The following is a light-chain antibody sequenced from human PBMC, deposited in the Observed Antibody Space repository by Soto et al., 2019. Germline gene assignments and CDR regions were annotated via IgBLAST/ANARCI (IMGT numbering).Light chain of an antibody. V-gene: IGLV1-47*01. CDR1: SSNIGSKY. CDR3: AAWDDSLSGYV. CDR2: RDN. Sequence: QSVLAQPPSASGTPGQRVTISCSGSSSNIGSKYVYWYQQLPGTAPKVLMSRDNQRPSGVPDRFSGSKSGTSASLAISGLRAEDEADYYCAAWDDSLSGYVFGPGTKVTVL. J-gene: IGLJ1*01.